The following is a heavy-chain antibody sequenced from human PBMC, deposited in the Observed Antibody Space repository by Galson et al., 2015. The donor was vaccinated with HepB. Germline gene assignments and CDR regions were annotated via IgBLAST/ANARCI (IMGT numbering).Heavy chain of an antibody. CDR3: ASGYCSGGSCYSVYLQH. D-gene: IGHD2-15*01. V-gene: IGHV3-53*01. CDR1: GFTVSSNF. CDR2: IYSGGTT. Sequence: LRLSCAASGFTVSSNFMNWVRQAPGKGLEWLSVIYSGGTTYYADSVKGRFTISRDNSKNTLYLQMNSLRAEDTAVYYCASGYCSGGSCYSVYLQHWGQGTLVTVSS. J-gene: IGHJ1*01.